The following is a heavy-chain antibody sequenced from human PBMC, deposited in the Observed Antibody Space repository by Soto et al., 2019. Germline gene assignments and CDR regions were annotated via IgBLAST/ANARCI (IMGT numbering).Heavy chain of an antibody. CDR3: ERASLTGRGLGNNWFDP. J-gene: IGHJ5*02. V-gene: IGHV5-51*01. CDR2: IYPGDSDT. CDR1: GYSFTSYW. Sequence: GESLKISCKGSGYSFTSYWIGWVRQMPGKGLEWMGIIYPGDSDTRYSPSFQGQVTISADKSISTAYLQWSSLKASDTAMYYCERASLTGRGLGNNWFDPWGQGTLVTVSS. D-gene: IGHD7-27*01.